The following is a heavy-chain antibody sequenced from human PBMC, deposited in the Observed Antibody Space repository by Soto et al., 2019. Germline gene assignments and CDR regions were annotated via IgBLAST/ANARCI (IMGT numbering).Heavy chain of an antibody. CDR3: GGDCPNTWFDS. J-gene: IGHJ5*01. D-gene: IGHD2-21*02. Sequence: SGPTLVNPTQTLTLTCTFSGFSLSTSGMCVAWIRQPPGKALEWLALIYWDDDTRYSPSLKSRLTITKDTSKTQVVLTMTNMEPVDTATYYCGGDCPNTWFDSWGQGTLVTVSS. CDR1: GFSLSTSGMC. CDR2: IYWDDDT. V-gene: IGHV2-5*02.